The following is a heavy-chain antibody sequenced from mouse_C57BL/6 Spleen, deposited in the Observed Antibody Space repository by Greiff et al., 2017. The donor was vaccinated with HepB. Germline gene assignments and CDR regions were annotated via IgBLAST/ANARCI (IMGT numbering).Heavy chain of an antibody. V-gene: IGHV1-7*01. CDR1: GYTFTSYW. CDR2: INPSSGYT. D-gene: IGHD2-2*01. CDR3: ARSEGYDGGYFDV. J-gene: IGHJ1*03. Sequence: QVQLQQSGAELAKPGASVKLSCKASGYTFTSYWMHWVKQRPGQGLEWIGYINPSSGYTKYNQKFKDKATLTADKYSSTAYMQLSSLTYEDSAVYYCARSEGYDGGYFDVWGTGTTVTVSS.